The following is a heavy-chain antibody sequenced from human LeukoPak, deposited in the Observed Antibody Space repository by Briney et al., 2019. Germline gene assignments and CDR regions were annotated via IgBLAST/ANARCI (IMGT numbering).Heavy chain of an antibody. CDR2: IIPILGIA. V-gene: IGHV1-69*02. Sequence: SVKVSCKASGGTFSSYTISWVRQAPGQGLEWMGRIIPILGIANYAQKFQGRVTITADTSTSTAYMELSSLRSEETAVYYCASERGYCSSTSCPSIWGQGTMVTVSS. CDR3: ASERGYCSSTSCPSI. CDR1: GGTFSSYT. J-gene: IGHJ3*02. D-gene: IGHD2-2*01.